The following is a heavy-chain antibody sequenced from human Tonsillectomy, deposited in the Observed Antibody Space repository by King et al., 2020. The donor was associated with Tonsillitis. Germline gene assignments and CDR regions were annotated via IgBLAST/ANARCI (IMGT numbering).Heavy chain of an antibody. CDR1: GYTFSAYS. Sequence: QLVQSGADVKKPGVSVKVSCKASGYTFSAYSVHWVRQAPGQGLEWMGWIKPDSGGTNYAHKFDGRVTTTADTSISTAYMELTGLRPDDTAVYFCARETGGWRAFDYWGQGTLVTVSS. D-gene: IGHD6-19*01. CDR3: ARETGGWRAFDY. CDR2: IKPDSGGT. J-gene: IGHJ4*02. V-gene: IGHV1-2*07.